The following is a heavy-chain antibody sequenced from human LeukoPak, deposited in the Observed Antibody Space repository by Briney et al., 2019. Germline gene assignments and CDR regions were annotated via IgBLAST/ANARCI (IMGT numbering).Heavy chain of an antibody. Sequence: PGGCLRLSCAASGFTFSDYDIHWVRQAPGQGLEWVAVISYDGSNKYYADSVKGRFTISRDNSKNTLSLQMNSLRAEDTAVYYCAKDDYGMDVWGQGTTVTVSS. CDR3: AKDDYGMDV. V-gene: IGHV3-30*18. CDR1: GFTFSDYD. CDR2: ISYDGSNK. J-gene: IGHJ6*02.